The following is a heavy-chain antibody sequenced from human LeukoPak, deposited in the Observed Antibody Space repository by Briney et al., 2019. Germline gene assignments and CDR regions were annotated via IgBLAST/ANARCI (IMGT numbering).Heavy chain of an antibody. D-gene: IGHD6-19*01. Sequence: GASVKVSCKASGYTFTSYYMHWVRQAPGQGLEWMGIINPSGGSTSYAQKFQGRVTMTRDMSTSIVYMELSSLRSEDTAVYYCARYSSGWQFDYWGQGTLVTVSS. CDR3: ARYSSGWQFDY. J-gene: IGHJ4*02. CDR1: GYTFTSYY. V-gene: IGHV1-46*01. CDR2: INPSGGST.